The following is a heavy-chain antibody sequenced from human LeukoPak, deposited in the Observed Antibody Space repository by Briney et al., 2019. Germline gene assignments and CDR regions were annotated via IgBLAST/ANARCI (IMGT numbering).Heavy chain of an antibody. D-gene: IGHD5-24*01. CDR2: IYYGGST. Sequence: SETLSLTCTVSGGSISSSSYYWGWIRQPPGKGLEWIGSIYYGGSTYYNPSLKSRVTISVDTSKNQFSLKLSSVTAADTAVYYCARDQKMATIDYWGQGTLVTVSS. J-gene: IGHJ4*02. V-gene: IGHV4-39*07. CDR3: ARDQKMATIDY. CDR1: GGSISSSSYY.